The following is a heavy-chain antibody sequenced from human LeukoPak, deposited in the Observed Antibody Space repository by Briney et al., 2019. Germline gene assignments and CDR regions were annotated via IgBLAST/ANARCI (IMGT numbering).Heavy chain of an antibody. CDR2: ISSSGTYM. CDR3: ARWAQFQLLYSFVYGMDV. CDR1: GFTFNSYD. D-gene: IGHD2-2*02. V-gene: IGHV3-21*06. Sequence: PGGSLRLSCAASGFTFNSYDMTWVRQAPGKGLEWVSSISSSGTYMYYADSLRGRFTISRDNVKNSVFLQIDSLGAEDTAVYYCARWAQFQLLYSFVYGMDVWGRGTTVVVSS. J-gene: IGHJ6*02.